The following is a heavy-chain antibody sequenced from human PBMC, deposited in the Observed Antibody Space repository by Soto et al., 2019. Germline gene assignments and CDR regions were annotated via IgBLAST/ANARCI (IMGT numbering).Heavy chain of an antibody. CDR3: ALEEGYCSSTSCSPEY. J-gene: IGHJ4*02. D-gene: IGHD2-2*01. Sequence: AGGSLRLSCAASGFTFSSYGMHWVRQAPGKGLEWVAVISYDGSNKYYADSVKGRFTISRDNSKNTLYLQMNSLRAEDTAVYYCALEEGYCSSTSCSPEYWGQGTLVTVSS. CDR2: ISYDGSNK. V-gene: IGHV3-30*03. CDR1: GFTFSSYG.